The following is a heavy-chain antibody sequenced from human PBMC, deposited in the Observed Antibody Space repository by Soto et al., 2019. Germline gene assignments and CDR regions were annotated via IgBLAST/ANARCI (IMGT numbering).Heavy chain of an antibody. CDR2: INPNSGNI. CDR3: ARGRASGSYYLLDY. Sequence: ASVKVYCTASGSTYTSYAMHWVRQDHGQRLEWMGWINPNSGNIGYAQRFQGRVTMTRDTAIRTAYMEVSSLRSDDTAVYYCARGRASGSYYLLDYWGQGTLVTVSS. V-gene: IGHV1-8*02. CDR1: GSTYTSYA. D-gene: IGHD3-10*01. J-gene: IGHJ4*02.